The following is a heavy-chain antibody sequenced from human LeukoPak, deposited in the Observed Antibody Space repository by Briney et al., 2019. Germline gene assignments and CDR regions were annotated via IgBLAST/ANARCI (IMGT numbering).Heavy chain of an antibody. D-gene: IGHD2-15*01. V-gene: IGHV4-39*07. CDR2: IYYSGST. CDR1: GGSISSSSYY. J-gene: IGHJ6*02. Sequence: PSETLSLACTVSGGSISSSSYYWGWIRQPPGKGLEWIGSIYYSGSTYYNPSLKSRVTISVDKSKNQFSLKLSSVTAADTAVYYCARDWCGGSCQPDYGDYYYGMDVWGQGTTVTVSS. CDR3: ARDWCGGSCQPDYGDYYYGMDV.